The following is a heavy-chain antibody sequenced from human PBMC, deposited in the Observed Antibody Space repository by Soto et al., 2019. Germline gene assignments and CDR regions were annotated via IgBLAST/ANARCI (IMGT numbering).Heavy chain of an antibody. V-gene: IGHV3-33*01. Sequence: GGSLRLSCAASGFTFSSYGMHWVRQAPGKGLEWVAVIWYDGSNKYYADSVKGRFTISRDNSKNTLYLQMNSLRAEDTAVYYCARGHFDWLSFDYWGQGTLVTVSS. CDR2: IWYDGSNK. CDR3: ARGHFDWLSFDY. CDR1: GFTFSSYG. J-gene: IGHJ4*02. D-gene: IGHD3-9*01.